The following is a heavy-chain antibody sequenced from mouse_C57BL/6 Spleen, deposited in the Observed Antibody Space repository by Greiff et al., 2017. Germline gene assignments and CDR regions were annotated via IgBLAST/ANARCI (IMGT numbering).Heavy chain of an antibody. V-gene: IGHV5-9*01. D-gene: IGHD2-3*01. J-gene: IGHJ4*01. CDR1: GFTFSSYT. CDR2: ISGGGGNT. Sequence: EVQLQESGGGLVKPGGSLKLSCAASGFTFSSYTMSWVRQTPEKRLEWVATISGGGGNTYYPDSVKGRFTISRDNAKNTLYLQMSSLRSEDTALYYCARSRGWLLSYAMDYWGQGTSVTVSS. CDR3: ARSRGWLLSYAMDY.